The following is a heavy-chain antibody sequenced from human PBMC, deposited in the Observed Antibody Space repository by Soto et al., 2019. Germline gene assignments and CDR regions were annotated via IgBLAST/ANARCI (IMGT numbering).Heavy chain of an antibody. CDR1: GFTFSNYE. V-gene: IGHV3-48*03. CDR3: ARESIGCGGDCLDY. CDR2: IDTSGDAM. J-gene: IGHJ4*02. D-gene: IGHD2-21*01. Sequence: GGSLRLSCAVSGFTFSNYEWNWVRQAPGKGLEWISYIDTSGDAMFYADSVKGRFAVSRDNTMNSLYLQMNSLRAEDTAAYYCARESIGCGGDCLDYWGQGTLVTVSS.